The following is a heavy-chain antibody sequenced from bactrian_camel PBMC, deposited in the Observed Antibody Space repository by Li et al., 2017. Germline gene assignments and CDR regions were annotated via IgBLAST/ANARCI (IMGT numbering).Heavy chain of an antibody. Sequence: HVQLVESGGGSVTAGGSLRLSCTVSGYQTSTYCMGWFRQAPGNQREGVAAMEGDGTTTYGESVKGRFTISIDSAKNILYLQMNDLNPEDTGMYTCAGDYVGVWSEFDSDFLNRGQGTQVTVS. CDR1: GYQTSTYC. D-gene: IGHD1*01. V-gene: IGHV3S53*01. J-gene: IGHJ4*01. CDR2: MEGDGTT. CDR3: AGDYVGVWSEFDSDFLN.